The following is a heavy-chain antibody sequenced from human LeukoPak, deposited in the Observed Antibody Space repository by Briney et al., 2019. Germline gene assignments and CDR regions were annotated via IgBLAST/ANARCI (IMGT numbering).Heavy chain of an antibody. CDR2: ISSSGRTI. Sequence: GGPLRLSCAASGFTFSDYYMSWIRQAPGKGLEWVSYISSSGRTIYYADSVKGRFTISRDNAKNSLYLQMNSLRAEDTAVYYCARVRHYGDYVEAPDYWGQGTLVTVSS. D-gene: IGHD4-17*01. CDR3: ARVRHYGDYVEAPDY. J-gene: IGHJ4*02. CDR1: GFTFSDYY. V-gene: IGHV3-11*01.